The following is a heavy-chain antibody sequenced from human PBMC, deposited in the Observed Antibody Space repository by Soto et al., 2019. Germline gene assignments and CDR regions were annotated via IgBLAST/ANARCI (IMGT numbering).Heavy chain of an antibody. CDR1: GFTFSTYA. V-gene: IGHV3-30-3*01. CDR3: ARWVYAFDY. D-gene: IGHD6-13*01. CDR2: ISYDASNK. J-gene: IGHJ4*02. Sequence: QVQLVESGGGVVQPGRSLRLSCAASGFTFSTYAMNWVRQAPGKGLEWVAAISYDASNKYYAGSVKGRFTISRYNYKNTLYLQMNSLRTEDTAMYYCARWVYAFDYWGQGTLVTVSS.